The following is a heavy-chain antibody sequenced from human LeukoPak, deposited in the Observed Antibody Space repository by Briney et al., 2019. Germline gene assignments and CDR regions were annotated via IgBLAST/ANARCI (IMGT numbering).Heavy chain of an antibody. Sequence: GGSLRLSCAASGFTFSSYSMNWVRQAPGKGLEWVSYISSSSSTIYYADSVKGRFTISRDNAKNSLYLQMNSLRAEDTAVYYCARRAYYFDYWGQGTLVTVSS. CDR3: ARRAYYFDY. J-gene: IGHJ4*02. CDR1: GFTFSSYS. CDR2: ISSSSSTI. V-gene: IGHV3-48*04.